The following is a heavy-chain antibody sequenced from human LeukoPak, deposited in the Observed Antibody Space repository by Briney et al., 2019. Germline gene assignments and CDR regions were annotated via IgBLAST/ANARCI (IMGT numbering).Heavy chain of an antibody. J-gene: IGHJ4*02. D-gene: IGHD6-13*01. CDR2: ISSNSRYI. V-gene: IGHV3-21*06. CDR1: GFTFSTYS. CDR3: ARVAEAAAFDS. Sequence: GGSLRLSCAASGFTFSTYSMSWVRQAPGKGLEWVPSISSNSRYIYYADSMRGRFTISRDNAKNSLYLQMNSLKPEDTAVYYCARVAEAAAFDSWGQGTLVTVSS.